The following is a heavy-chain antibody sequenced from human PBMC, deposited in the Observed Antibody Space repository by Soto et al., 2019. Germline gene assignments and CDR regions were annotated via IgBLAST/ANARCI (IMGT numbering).Heavy chain of an antibody. Sequence: PGGSLRLSCAASGFTFSSYAMHWVRQAPGKGLEWVAVISYDGSNKYYADSVKGRFTISRDNSKNTLYLQMNSLRAEDTAVYYCARDRFWSGYYPYYYGMDVWGQGTTATVS. J-gene: IGHJ6*02. CDR2: ISYDGSNK. D-gene: IGHD3-3*01. V-gene: IGHV3-30-3*01. CDR3: ARDRFWSGYYPYYYGMDV. CDR1: GFTFSSYA.